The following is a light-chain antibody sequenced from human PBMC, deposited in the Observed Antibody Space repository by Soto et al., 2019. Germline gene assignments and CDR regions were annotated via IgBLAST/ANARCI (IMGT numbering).Light chain of an antibody. Sequence: QSVLTQPPSASGSPGQSVTISCTGTSSDVGGYNSVSWYQHHPGKAPKLMIYEVTKRPSGVPDRFSGSKSANTASLTVSGLQADDEADYYCSSYAGSSYYVFGTGTKVTVL. CDR1: SSDVGGYNS. J-gene: IGLJ1*01. CDR2: EVT. V-gene: IGLV2-8*01. CDR3: SSYAGSSYYV.